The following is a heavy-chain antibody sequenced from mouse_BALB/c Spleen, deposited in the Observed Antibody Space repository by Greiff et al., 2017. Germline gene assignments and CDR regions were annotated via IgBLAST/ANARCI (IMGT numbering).Heavy chain of an antibody. CDR2: ISYSGST. V-gene: IGHV3-2*02. Sequence: VQLKESGPGLVKPSQSLSLTCTVTGYSITSDYAWNWIRQFPGNKLEWMGYISYSGSTSYNPSLKSRISITRDTSKNQFFLQLNSVTTEDTATYYCARWDYGSRAMDYWGQGTSVTVSS. D-gene: IGHD1-1*01. CDR1: GYSITSDYA. CDR3: ARWDYGSRAMDY. J-gene: IGHJ4*01.